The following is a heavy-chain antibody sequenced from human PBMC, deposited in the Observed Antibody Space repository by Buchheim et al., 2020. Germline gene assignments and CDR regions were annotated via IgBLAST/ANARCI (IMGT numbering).Heavy chain of an antibody. CDR3: ARHLPEGRGWFDP. J-gene: IGHJ5*02. Sequence: QVQLQQWGAGLLKPSETLSLTCAVYGGSFSGYYWSWIRQPPGKGLEWIGEINHSGSTNYNPSLKSRVTISVDTSKNQFSLKLSSVTAADTAVYYCARHLPEGRGWFDPWGQGTL. CDR2: INHSGST. CDR1: GGSFSGYY. D-gene: IGHD1-14*01. V-gene: IGHV4-34*01.